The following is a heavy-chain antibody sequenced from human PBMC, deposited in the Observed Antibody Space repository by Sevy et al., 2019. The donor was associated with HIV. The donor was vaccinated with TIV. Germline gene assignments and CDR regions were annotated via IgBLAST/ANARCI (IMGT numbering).Heavy chain of an antibody. CDR2: ISGMSNYI. Sequence: GGSLRLSCAASGFTFSSYSMNWVRQAPGKGLEWVSSISGMSNYIYYADSVKGRFTISRDNAKNSLYLQMNSLRAEDTAVYYCAKGTLVVPAVIYYYYGMDVWGQGTTVTVSS. V-gene: IGHV3-21*04. CDR1: GFTFSSYS. CDR3: AKGTLVVPAVIYYYYGMDV. D-gene: IGHD2-2*02. J-gene: IGHJ6*02.